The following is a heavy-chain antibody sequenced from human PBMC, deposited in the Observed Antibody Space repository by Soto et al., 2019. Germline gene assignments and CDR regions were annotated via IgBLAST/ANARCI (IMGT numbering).Heavy chain of an antibody. D-gene: IGHD6-19*01. CDR1: GFTFSTYN. Sequence: PGGSLRLSCAASGFTFSTYNMNWVRQAPGKGLEWVSYISSSSSTIHYADSIKGRFTISRDNAKNSLYLQMNSLRAEDTAVYYCVRAPSSGWYGGDAFDIWGQGTMVT. CDR2: ISSSSSTI. V-gene: IGHV3-48*01. CDR3: VRAPSSGWYGGDAFDI. J-gene: IGHJ3*02.